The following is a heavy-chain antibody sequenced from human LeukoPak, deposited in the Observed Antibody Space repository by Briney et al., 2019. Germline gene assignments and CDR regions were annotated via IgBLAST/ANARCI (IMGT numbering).Heavy chain of an antibody. Sequence: PSETLSLTCTVSGGSISSYYRSWIRQPPGKGLEWIGYIYYSGSTNYNPSLKSRVTISVDTSKNQFSLKLSSVTAADTAVYYCARHTEYYDILTGYPKNYYFDYWGQGTLVTVSS. CDR2: IYYSGST. J-gene: IGHJ4*02. V-gene: IGHV4-59*08. D-gene: IGHD3-9*01. CDR1: GGSISSYY. CDR3: ARHTEYYDILTGYPKNYYFDY.